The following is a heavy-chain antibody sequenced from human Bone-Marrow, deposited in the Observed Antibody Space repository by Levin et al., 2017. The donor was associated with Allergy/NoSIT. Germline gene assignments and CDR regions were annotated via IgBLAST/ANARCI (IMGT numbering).Heavy chain of an antibody. V-gene: IGHV1-8*01. D-gene: IGHD2-2*01. J-gene: IGHJ6*02. Sequence: GESLKISCKASGYTFTSYDINWVRQATGQGLEWMGWMNPNSGNTGYAQKFQGRVTMTRNTSISTAYMELSSLRSEDTAVYYCARGLRVDIVVVPAAPPLLYYGMDVWGQGTTVTVSS. CDR1: GYTFTSYD. CDR3: ARGLRVDIVVVPAAPPLLYYGMDV. CDR2: MNPNSGNT.